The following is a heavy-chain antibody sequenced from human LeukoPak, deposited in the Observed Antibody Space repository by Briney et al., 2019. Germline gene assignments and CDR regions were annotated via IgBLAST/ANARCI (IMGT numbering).Heavy chain of an antibody. V-gene: IGHV4-34*01. CDR1: GGSFSGCY. D-gene: IGHD2-8*01. J-gene: IGHJ4*02. Sequence: ETVTLMCAVYGGSFSGCYASWIGQPPGKGLEWIGEINHSGSTNYNPSLKSRVTISVDTSKNQFSLKLSSVTAADTAVYYCARDRRYCTNGVCSSNFDYWGAGSLVSVSS. CDR2: INHSGST. CDR3: ARDRRYCTNGVCSSNFDY.